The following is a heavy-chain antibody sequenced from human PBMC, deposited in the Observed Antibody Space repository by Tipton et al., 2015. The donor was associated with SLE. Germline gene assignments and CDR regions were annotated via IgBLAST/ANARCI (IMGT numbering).Heavy chain of an antibody. V-gene: IGHV4-31*02. CDR1: GGSFSSGGSY. D-gene: IGHD2-15*01. Sequence: LRLSCTVSGGSFSSGGSYWSWIRQHPGKGLEWIGYIYYSGSTYYNPSLKSRITISVDTSKNQFSLKLSSVTAADTAVYYCATTSCSGGTCLVDHWGQGTLVTVSS. CDR2: IYYSGST. J-gene: IGHJ4*02. CDR3: ATTSCSGGTCLVDH.